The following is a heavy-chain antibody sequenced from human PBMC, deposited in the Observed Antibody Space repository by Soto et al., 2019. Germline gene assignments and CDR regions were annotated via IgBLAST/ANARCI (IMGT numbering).Heavy chain of an antibody. V-gene: IGHV3-23*01. D-gene: IGHD3-10*01. J-gene: IGHJ4*02. CDR1: GFSFRNYA. CDR3: ANGRATYGLLTHDY. CDR2: LTGSSSNI. Sequence: GGSLRLSCAASGFSFRNYAMSWVRQSPGKGLEWISTLTGSSSNIYYADSVKGRFAISRDNSRNTLYLQMNSLTAEDTAVYYCANGRATYGLLTHDYWGQGTLVTVSS.